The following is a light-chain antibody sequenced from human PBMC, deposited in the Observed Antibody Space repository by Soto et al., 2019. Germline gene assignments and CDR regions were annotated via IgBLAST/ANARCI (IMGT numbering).Light chain of an antibody. Sequence: DIQMTQSPSTLSACVGDRVIITCRASQSVDTWLAWYQQKPGKAPQLLIYKASNLEYGVPSRFSGSGSGTEFTLTISSLQPEDFATYYCQHYNSFPWTFGQGTKVDIK. CDR2: KAS. CDR3: QHYNSFPWT. J-gene: IGKJ1*01. CDR1: QSVDTW. V-gene: IGKV1-5*03.